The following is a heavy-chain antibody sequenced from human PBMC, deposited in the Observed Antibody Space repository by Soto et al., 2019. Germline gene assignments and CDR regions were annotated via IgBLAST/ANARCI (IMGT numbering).Heavy chain of an antibody. V-gene: IGHV1-69*06. CDR1: GDTFSNYA. J-gene: IGHJ6*02. Sequence: QVELVQSGIEVKNPGSSVKVSCKASGDTFSNYAINWVRQAPGQGLEWMGGIIPFYDKPNYAENFLGRVTISADKFTATADLEVSSLRSEDTAVYFCARGYRELFFYAMDVWGRGTTVIVSS. CDR3: ARGYRELFFYAMDV. CDR2: IIPFYDKP. D-gene: IGHD3-10*01.